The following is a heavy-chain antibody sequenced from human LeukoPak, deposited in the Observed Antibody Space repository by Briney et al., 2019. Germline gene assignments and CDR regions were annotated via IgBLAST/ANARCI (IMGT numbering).Heavy chain of an antibody. D-gene: IGHD3-10*01. CDR3: STGITMVRGVIPDLDY. Sequence: GASVKVSRKVSGYTLTELSMHWVRQAPGKGLEWMGGFDPEDGETIYAQKFQGRVTMTEDTSTDTAYMELRSLRSEDTAVYYCSTGITMVRGVIPDLDYWGQGTLVTVSS. J-gene: IGHJ4*02. V-gene: IGHV1-24*01. CDR2: FDPEDGET. CDR1: GYTLTELS.